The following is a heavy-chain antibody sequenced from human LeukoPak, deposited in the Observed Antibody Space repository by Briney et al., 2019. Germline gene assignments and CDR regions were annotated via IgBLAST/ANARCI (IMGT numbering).Heavy chain of an antibody. V-gene: IGHV3-48*01. CDR3: AKDYEPLVGVHRWGDWFDP. D-gene: IGHD1-26*01. CDR1: GFSFHSYS. Sequence: GGSLRLSCAASGFSFHSYSMNWVRQAPGKGLEWISYISMSSTTIHYADSVKGRFTISRDNSKNTLYLQMNSLRAEDTAVYYCAKDYEPLVGVHRWGDWFDPWGQGTLVTVSS. J-gene: IGHJ5*02. CDR2: ISMSSTTI.